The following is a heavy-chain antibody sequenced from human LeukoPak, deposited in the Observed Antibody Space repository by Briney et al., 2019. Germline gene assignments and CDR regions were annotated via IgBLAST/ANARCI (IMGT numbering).Heavy chain of an antibody. D-gene: IGHD6-13*01. J-gene: IGHJ4*02. V-gene: IGHV3-15*01. Sequence: PGGSLRLSCAASGFAFSNAWMSWVRQAPGKGLEWVGRIKSKTDGGTTDYAAPVKGRFTISRDDSKNTVFLQVNSLQTEDTAVYFCATGGYFLDYWGQGTLVTVSS. CDR1: GFAFSNAW. CDR2: IKSKTDGGTT. CDR3: ATGGYFLDY.